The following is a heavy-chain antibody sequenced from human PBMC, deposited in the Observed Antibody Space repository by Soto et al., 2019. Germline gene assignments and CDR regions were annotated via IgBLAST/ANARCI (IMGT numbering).Heavy chain of an antibody. J-gene: IGHJ5*02. D-gene: IGHD2-2*01. CDR3: AADPDIVVVPAAPNWFDP. CDR2: IIPIFGTA. Sequence: QVQLVQSGAEVKKPGSSVNVSCKASGGTFSSYAISWVRQAPGQGLEWMGGIIPIFGTANYAQKFQGRVTITADESTSTAYMELSSLRSEDTAVYYCAADPDIVVVPAAPNWFDPWGQGTLVTVSS. V-gene: IGHV1-69*01. CDR1: GGTFSSYA.